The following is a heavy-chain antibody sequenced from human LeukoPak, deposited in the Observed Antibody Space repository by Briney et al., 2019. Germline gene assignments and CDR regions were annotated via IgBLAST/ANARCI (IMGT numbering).Heavy chain of an antibody. CDR3: ARDGISAAGSLGGY. V-gene: IGHV3-23*01. CDR2: ISSTVGST. J-gene: IGHJ4*02. Sequence: GGSLRLSCAASGFTFSSYAMSWVRQAPGKGLAWVSAISSTVGSTYYADSVKGRFTISRDNSKNTLYLQVNSLRADDTAVYYCARDGISAAGSLGGYWGQGTLVTVSS. D-gene: IGHD6-13*01. CDR1: GFTFSSYA.